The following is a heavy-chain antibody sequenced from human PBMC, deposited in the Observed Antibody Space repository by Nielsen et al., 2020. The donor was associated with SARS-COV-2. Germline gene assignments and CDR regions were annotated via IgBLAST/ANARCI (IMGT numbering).Heavy chain of an antibody. CDR1: GFSLSTSGVG. D-gene: IGHD3-10*01. Sequence: SGPTLVKPTQTLTLTCTFSGFSLSTSGVGVGWIRQPPGKALEWLALIYWNDDKRYSPSLKSRLTITKDTSKNQVVLTMTNMDPVDTATYYCAHRPPTGWFGELSAHQNWFDPWGQGTLVTVSS. J-gene: IGHJ5*02. V-gene: IGHV2-5*01. CDR3: AHRPPTGWFGELSAHQNWFDP. CDR2: IYWNDDK.